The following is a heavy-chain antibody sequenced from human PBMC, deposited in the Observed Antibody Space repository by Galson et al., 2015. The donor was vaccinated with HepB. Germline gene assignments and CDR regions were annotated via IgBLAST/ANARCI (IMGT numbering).Heavy chain of an antibody. J-gene: IGHJ4*02. CDR3: ARGFSMVRGVIIGY. V-gene: IGHV1-3*01. D-gene: IGHD3-10*01. Sequence: SVKVSCKASGYTFTSYAMHWVRQAPGQRLEWMGWINAGNGNTKYSQKFQGRVTITRDTSASTAYMELSSLRSEDTAVYYCARGFSMVRGVIIGYWGQGTLVTVSS. CDR2: INAGNGNT. CDR1: GYTFTSYA.